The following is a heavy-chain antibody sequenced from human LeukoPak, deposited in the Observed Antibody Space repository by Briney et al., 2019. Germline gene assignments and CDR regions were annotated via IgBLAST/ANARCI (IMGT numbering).Heavy chain of an antibody. J-gene: IGHJ4*02. V-gene: IGHV4-59*08. D-gene: IGHD3-16*01. Sequence: SETLSLTCTVSGGSISSYYWSWIRQPPGKGLEWIGYIYYSGSTNYNPSLKSRVTISVDTSKNQFSLKLSSATAADTAVYYCARLRFGNGGYYFNYWGQGTLVTVSS. CDR3: ARLRFGNGGYYFNY. CDR2: IYYSGST. CDR1: GGSISSYY.